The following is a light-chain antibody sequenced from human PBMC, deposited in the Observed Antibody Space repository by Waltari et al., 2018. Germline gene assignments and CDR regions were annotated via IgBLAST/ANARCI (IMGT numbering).Light chain of an antibody. CDR2: AAS. V-gene: IGKV1-39*01. CDR1: QSISSY. Sequence: DIQMTQSPSSLSASVGDRVTITCRASQSISSYLSWYQQKPGEAPKLLIYAASNLQSGVPSRFRGSGAGTDFTLTISSLQPEDFATYYCQQSYSTPRTFGQGTKVEIK. CDR3: QQSYSTPRT. J-gene: IGKJ1*01.